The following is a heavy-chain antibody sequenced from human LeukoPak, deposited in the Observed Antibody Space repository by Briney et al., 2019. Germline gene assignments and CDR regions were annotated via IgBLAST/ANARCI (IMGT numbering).Heavy chain of an antibody. CDR3: ARGGGDYDFWSGYYYFDY. CDR2: MNPNSGNT. V-gene: IGHV1-8*01. D-gene: IGHD3-3*01. CDR1: GYTFTSYD. J-gene: IGHJ4*02. Sequence: EASVMVSCKASGYTFTSYDINWVRQATGQGLEWMGWMNPNSGNTGYAQKFQGRVTMTRNTSISTAYMELSSLRSEDTAVYYCARGGGDYDFWSGYYYFDYWGQGTLVTVSS.